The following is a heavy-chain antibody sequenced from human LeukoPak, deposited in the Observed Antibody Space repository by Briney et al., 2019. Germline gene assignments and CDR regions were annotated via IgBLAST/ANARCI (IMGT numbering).Heavy chain of an antibody. CDR3: ARVAGSSYDY. Sequence: ASVKVSCKVSGYTLTELSMVWVRQTPKGLEWMGGFDPEEGEIVYAQKFQGRVTITADTSTSTAYMELSSLRSEDTAVYYCARVAGSSYDYWGQGTLVTVSS. V-gene: IGHV1-24*01. J-gene: IGHJ4*02. D-gene: IGHD3-10*01. CDR2: FDPEEGEI. CDR1: GYTLTELS.